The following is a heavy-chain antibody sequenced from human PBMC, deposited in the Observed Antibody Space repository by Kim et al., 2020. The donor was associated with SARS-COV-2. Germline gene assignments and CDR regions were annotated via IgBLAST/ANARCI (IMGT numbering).Heavy chain of an antibody. V-gene: IGHV3-21*01. J-gene: IGHJ3*02. CDR3: ARLRLEWGKHAFDI. D-gene: IGHD3-16*01. Sequence: ADSVEGRFTISREDDKNSLYLQMNCLRAEDTAVYYCARLRLEWGKHAFDIWGQGTMVTVSS.